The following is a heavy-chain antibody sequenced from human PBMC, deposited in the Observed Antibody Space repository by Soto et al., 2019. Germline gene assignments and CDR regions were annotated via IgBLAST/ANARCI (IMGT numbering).Heavy chain of an antibody. J-gene: IGHJ5*02. CDR2: IYYSGST. CDR3: ARDIDSALGEEIDP. D-gene: IGHD3-3*01. Sequence: SETLSLTCTVSGGSISSGGYYWSWIRQHPGKGLEWIGYIYYSGSTYYNPSLKSRVTISVDTSKNQFSLKLSSVTAADTAVYYCARDIDSALGEEIDPWGEGTLVTVST. CDR1: GGSISSGGYY. V-gene: IGHV4-31*03.